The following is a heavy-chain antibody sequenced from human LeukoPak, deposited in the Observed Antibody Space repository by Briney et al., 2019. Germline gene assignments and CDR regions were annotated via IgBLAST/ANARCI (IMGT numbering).Heavy chain of an antibody. Sequence: GGSLRLSCAASGFTFSSYAMSWVRQAPGKGLEWVSAISGSGGSTYYADSVKGRFTISRDNSKNTLYLQMNSLRAEDTAVYYCAKGGGYYGSGSYYMIDYWGQGTLVTVSS. CDR1: GFTFSSYA. D-gene: IGHD3-10*01. J-gene: IGHJ4*02. V-gene: IGHV3-23*01. CDR3: AKGGGYYGSGSYYMIDY. CDR2: ISGSGGST.